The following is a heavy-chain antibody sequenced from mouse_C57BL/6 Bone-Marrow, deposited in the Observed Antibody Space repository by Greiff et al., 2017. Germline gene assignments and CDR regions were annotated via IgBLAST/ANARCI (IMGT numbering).Heavy chain of an antibody. J-gene: IGHJ3*01. D-gene: IGHD1-1*02. CDR1: GYTFTDYN. CDR3: ERWYHAWFAY. V-gene: IGHV1-18*01. CDR2: INPNNGGT. Sequence: EVQLQQSGPELVKPGASVKIPCKASGYTFTDYNMDWVKQSHGKSLEWIGDINPNNGGTIYNQKFKGKATLTVDKSSSPAYMELRSLTSEDTAVYYCERWYHAWFAYWGQGTLVTVSA.